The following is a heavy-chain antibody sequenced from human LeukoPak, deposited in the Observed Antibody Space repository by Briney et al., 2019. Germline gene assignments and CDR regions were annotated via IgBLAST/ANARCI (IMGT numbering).Heavy chain of an antibody. CDR3: ARDGGAADYGDSFDY. V-gene: IGHV4-34*01. CDR1: GGSFSGYY. CDR2: INHSGST. J-gene: IGHJ4*02. Sequence: PSETLSLTCAVYGGSFSGYYWSWIRQPPGKGLEWIGEINHSGSTNYNPSLKSRVTISVDTSKNQFSLKLSSVTAADTAVYYCARDGGAADYGDSFDYWGQGTLVTVSS. D-gene: IGHD4-17*01.